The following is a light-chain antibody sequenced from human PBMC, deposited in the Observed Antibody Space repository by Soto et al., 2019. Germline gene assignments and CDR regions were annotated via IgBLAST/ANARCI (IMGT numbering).Light chain of an antibody. CDR3: SSYTTSTTWV. CDR2: EVS. CDR1: NSDVGGYNY. Sequence: QSALTQPASVSGSPGQSIAISCTGTNSDVGGYNYVSWYRHHPGKAPKLMIYEVSNRPSGVSNRFSGSKSGNTASLTISGLQAEDEADYYCSSYTTSTTWVFGGGTKLTVL. V-gene: IGLV2-14*01. J-gene: IGLJ3*02.